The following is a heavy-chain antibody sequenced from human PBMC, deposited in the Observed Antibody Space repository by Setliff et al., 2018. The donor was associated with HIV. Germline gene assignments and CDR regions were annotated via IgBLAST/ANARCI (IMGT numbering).Heavy chain of an antibody. CDR3: ARSPYGDYGLDY. Sequence: GGSLRLSCAVSVFTFNNYEMNWVRQAPGKGLEWVSYISGSGSAMYYADSVKGRFTISRDNAKNSLYLQMNTLRAEDTAVYFCARSPYGDYGLDYWGQGTLVTVSS. D-gene: IGHD4-17*01. CDR1: VFTFNNYE. J-gene: IGHJ4*02. V-gene: IGHV3-48*03. CDR2: ISGSGSAM.